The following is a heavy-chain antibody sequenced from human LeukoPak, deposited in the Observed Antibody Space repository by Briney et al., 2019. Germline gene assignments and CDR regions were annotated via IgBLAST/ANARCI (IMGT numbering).Heavy chain of an antibody. CDR3: ALTYSGSYYRDY. CDR1: GGSISSSSYY. V-gene: IGHV4-39*07. D-gene: IGHD1-26*01. CDR2: IYHNGST. J-gene: IGHJ4*02. Sequence: SETLSLTCTVSGGSISSSSYYWGWIRQPPGKGLEWIGSIYHNGSTYYNPSLKSRVTISVDTSKNQFSLKLSSVTAADTAVYYCALTYSGSYYRDYWGQGTLVTVSS.